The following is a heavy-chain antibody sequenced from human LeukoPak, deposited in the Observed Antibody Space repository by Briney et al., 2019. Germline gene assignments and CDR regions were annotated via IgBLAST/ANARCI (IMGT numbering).Heavy chain of an antibody. CDR3: ARDLGAPYAFDI. J-gene: IGHJ3*02. CDR2: IYTSGST. Sequence: SETLSLTCTVSGGSISSGSYFWSWIRQPAGKGLEWIGRIYTSGSTNYNPSLKGRVTISVDTSKNQSSLKLSSVTAADTAVYYCARDLGAPYAFDIWGQGTMVTVSS. CDR1: GGSISSGSYF. V-gene: IGHV4-61*02. D-gene: IGHD1-26*01.